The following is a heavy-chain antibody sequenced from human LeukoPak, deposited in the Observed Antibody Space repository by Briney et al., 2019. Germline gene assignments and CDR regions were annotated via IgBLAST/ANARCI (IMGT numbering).Heavy chain of an antibody. CDR2: ISAYNGNT. CDR3: ARTRGISQLKAARRRDYYYGMDV. D-gene: IGHD6-6*01. J-gene: IGHJ6*02. CDR1: GYTFTSYG. V-gene: IGHV1-18*01. Sequence: ASVKVSCKASGYTFTSYGISWVRQAPGQGLEWMGWISAYNGNTNYAQKLQGRVTMTTDTSTSTAYMELRSLRSDDTAVYYCARTRGISQLKAARRRDYYYGMDVWGQGTTVTVSS.